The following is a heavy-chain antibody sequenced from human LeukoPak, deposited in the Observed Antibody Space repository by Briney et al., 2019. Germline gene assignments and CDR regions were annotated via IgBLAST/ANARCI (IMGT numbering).Heavy chain of an antibody. V-gene: IGHV4-30-2*01. D-gene: IGHD2-21*01. CDR2: IYHSGST. CDR1: GGSISSGGYY. Sequence: PSETLSLTCTVSGGSISSGGYYWSWIRQPPGKGLEWIGYIYHSGSTYYNPSLKSRVTISVDRSKNQFSLKLSSVTAADTAVYYCARADSSIVVVIGESGWYFDLWGRGTLVTVSS. J-gene: IGHJ2*01. CDR3: ARADSSIVVVIGESGWYFDL.